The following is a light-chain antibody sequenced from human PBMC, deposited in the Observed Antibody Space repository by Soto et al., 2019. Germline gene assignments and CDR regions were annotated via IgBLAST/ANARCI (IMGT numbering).Light chain of an antibody. CDR2: DTS. Sequence: EIVLTQSPGNLSLSPVERATLSCRASQFLSSYLAWYQQEPGQPPRLLIYDTSNRATGIPARFSGSRSGTDFTLTISSLEPEDFGVYFCHQRNKFGQGTRLEIK. J-gene: IGKJ5*01. V-gene: IGKV3-11*01. CDR3: HQRNK. CDR1: QFLSSY.